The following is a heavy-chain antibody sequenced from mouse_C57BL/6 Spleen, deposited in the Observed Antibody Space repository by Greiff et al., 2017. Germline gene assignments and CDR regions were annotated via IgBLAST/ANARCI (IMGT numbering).Heavy chain of an antibody. Sequence: VQLQQPGAELVKPGASVKLSCKASGYTFTSYWMHWVKQRPGRGLEWIGRIDPNRGGTKYNEKFKSKATLTVDKPSSTAYMQLSSLTSEDSAVYYCARRDSRGYYAMDYWGQGTSVTVSS. CDR1: GYTFTSYW. V-gene: IGHV1-72*01. CDR3: ARRDSRGYYAMDY. CDR2: IDPNRGGT. J-gene: IGHJ4*01. D-gene: IGHD1-1*01.